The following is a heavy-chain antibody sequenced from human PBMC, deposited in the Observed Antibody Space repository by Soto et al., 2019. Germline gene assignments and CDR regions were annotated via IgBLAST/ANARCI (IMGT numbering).Heavy chain of an antibody. CDR1: GGSISSSSYY. V-gene: IGHV4-39*01. CDR3: ARPTPRFSCDP. Sequence: QLQLQESGPGLVKPSETLSLTCTVSGGSISSSSYYCGWIRQPPGKGLEWIGSIYYSGSTYYNPSLNSRVTISVDTSKNQFSLKLSSVTAADTAVYYCARPTPRFSCDPWGQGTLVTVSS. J-gene: IGHJ5*02. CDR2: IYYSGST. D-gene: IGHD3-3*01.